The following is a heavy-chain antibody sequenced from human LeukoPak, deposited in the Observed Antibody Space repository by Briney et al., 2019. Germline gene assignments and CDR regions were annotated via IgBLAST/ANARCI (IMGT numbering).Heavy chain of an antibody. CDR2: IYPGDSDT. V-gene: IGHV5-51*01. CDR1: GYGFTSYW. D-gene: IGHD5-24*01. J-gene: IGHJ6*02. Sequence: GESLQISCKGFGYGFTSYWIGWVRRMPGKGLEWMGTIYPGDSDTRYSPSFQGQVTISADKSISTAYLQWSSLKASDTAMYYCARHSSRDGYNYYYYYGMDVWGQGTTVTVSS. CDR3: ARHSSRDGYNYYYYYGMDV.